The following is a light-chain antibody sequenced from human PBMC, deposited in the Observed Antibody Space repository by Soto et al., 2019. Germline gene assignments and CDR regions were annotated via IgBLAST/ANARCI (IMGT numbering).Light chain of an antibody. V-gene: IGKV4-1*01. CDR3: QQYYSTPRDV. CDR1: QSVLYSSNNKNY. CDR2: WAS. Sequence: DIVMTQSPDSLAVSLGERATINCKSSQSVLYSSNNKNYLAWYQQKPGQPPKLLIYWASTRESGVPDRFRGSGSGTHFTLTISSLQAEDVGLYYCQQYYSTPRDVFGGGTKVEIK. J-gene: IGKJ4*01.